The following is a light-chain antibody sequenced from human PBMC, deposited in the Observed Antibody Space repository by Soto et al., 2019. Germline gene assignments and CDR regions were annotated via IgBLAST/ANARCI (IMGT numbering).Light chain of an antibody. Sequence: IQMTQSPSSLSASVGDSVTITCRASQGVDSDLSWYQQRPGKAPKLLIYGASNLHSRVPSRFSGRGSGTLFTPTISSLQPEDVATYYCQQSYSTLVLTFGGGTKVELK. J-gene: IGKJ4*01. V-gene: IGKV1-39*01. CDR3: QQSYSTLVLT. CDR1: QGVDSD. CDR2: GAS.